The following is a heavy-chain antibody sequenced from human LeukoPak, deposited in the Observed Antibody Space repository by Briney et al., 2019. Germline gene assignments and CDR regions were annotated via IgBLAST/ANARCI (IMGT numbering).Heavy chain of an antibody. CDR1: GGSISSYD. D-gene: IGHD3-22*01. CDR2: IYYSGST. Sequence: PSETLSLTCTVSGGSISSYDWSWIRQPPGKGLEWIGYIYYSGSTNYNPSLKSRVTISVDTSKNQFSLKLSSVTAADTAVYYCARLDDSSGYCLDYWGQGTLVTVSS. J-gene: IGHJ4*02. V-gene: IGHV4-59*01. CDR3: ARLDDSSGYCLDY.